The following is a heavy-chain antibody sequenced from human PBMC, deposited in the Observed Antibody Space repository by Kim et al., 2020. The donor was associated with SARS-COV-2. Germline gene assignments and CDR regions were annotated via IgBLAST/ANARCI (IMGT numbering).Heavy chain of an antibody. CDR3: ARIGGYGSGSGDY. Sequence: YSPSFQGQVTISADKSISTAYLQWSSLKASDTAMYYCARIGGYGSGSGDYWGQGTLVTVSS. J-gene: IGHJ4*02. D-gene: IGHD3-10*01. V-gene: IGHV5-51*01.